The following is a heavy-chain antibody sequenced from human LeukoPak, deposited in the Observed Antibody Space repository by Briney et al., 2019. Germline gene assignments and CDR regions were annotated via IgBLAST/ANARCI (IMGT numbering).Heavy chain of an antibody. CDR1: GGTFSSCA. D-gene: IGHD3-3*01. J-gene: IGHJ4*02. CDR2: IIPIFGTA. CDR3: ARGPPDFWSGREYYFDY. V-gene: IGHV1-69*13. Sequence: SVKVSCKASGGTFSSCAISWVRQAPGQGLEWMGGIIPIFGTANYAQKFQGRVTITADESTSTAYMELSSLRSEDTAVYYCARGPPDFWSGREYYFDYWGQGTLVTVSS.